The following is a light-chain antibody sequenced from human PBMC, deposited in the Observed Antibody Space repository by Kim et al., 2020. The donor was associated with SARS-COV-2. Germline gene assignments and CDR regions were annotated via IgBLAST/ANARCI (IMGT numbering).Light chain of an antibody. CDR1: QSLNTY. CDR3: QQRGNWPT. CDR2: DGT. Sequence: SVSPGERANLSCRASQSLNTYVAWYQQKAGQPPRLLISDGTNRAAGVPARFSGRRSGTDFTLTISSLDPEDFAVYYCQQRGNWPTFGQGTRLEIK. V-gene: IGKV3-11*01. J-gene: IGKJ5*01.